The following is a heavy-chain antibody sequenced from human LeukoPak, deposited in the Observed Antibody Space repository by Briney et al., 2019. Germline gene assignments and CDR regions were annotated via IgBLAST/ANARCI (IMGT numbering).Heavy chain of an antibody. CDR1: GFTFSSYW. D-gene: IGHD3-16*01. J-gene: IGHJ6*02. CDR2: INHNGNVN. Sequence: PGGSLRLSCAASGFTFSSYWMNWARQAPGKGLEWVASINHNGNVNYSVDSVKGRFTISGNTAKTLLYLQMSKLRAEDAAVYCGAGGGGLDVWGQGATVTVSS. CDR3: AGGGGLDV. V-gene: IGHV3-7*03.